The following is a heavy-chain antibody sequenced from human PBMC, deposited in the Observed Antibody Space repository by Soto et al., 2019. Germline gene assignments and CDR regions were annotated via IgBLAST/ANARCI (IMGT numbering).Heavy chain of an antibody. CDR2: IKSKVDGGTT. CDR1: GFTVGSAW. Sequence: EVQLVESGGGLVIPGGSLRLGCEVSGFTVGSAWMNWVREAPGKGLVWVGRIKSKVDGGTTDYAEPVKGRFTISIDDSKKTLYLKIDSLKTEDTAVYYCTSAPKRALTVEKARSWGQGTMVIVSS. D-gene: IGHD2-21*02. V-gene: IGHV3-15*07. J-gene: IGHJ5*02. CDR3: TSAPKRALTVEKARS.